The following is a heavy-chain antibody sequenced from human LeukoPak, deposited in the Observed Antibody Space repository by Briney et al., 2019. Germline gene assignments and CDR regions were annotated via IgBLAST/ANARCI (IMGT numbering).Heavy chain of an antibody. CDR1: GGTFSSYA. Sequence: SVKVSCKASGGTFSSYAISWVRQAPGQGLEWMGRIIPILGIANYAQKFQGRVTITADKSTSTAYMELSSLRSEDTAVYYCARDHCSSTSCYDYWGQGTLVTVSS. CDR2: IIPILGIA. CDR3: ARDHCSSTSCYDY. J-gene: IGHJ4*02. D-gene: IGHD2-2*01. V-gene: IGHV1-69*04.